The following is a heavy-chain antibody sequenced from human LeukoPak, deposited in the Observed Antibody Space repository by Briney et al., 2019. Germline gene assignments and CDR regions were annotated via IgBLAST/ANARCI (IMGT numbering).Heavy chain of an antibody. CDR1: GFTVSSNY. CDR2: IYSGGST. CDR3: ARGYSSSYYFDY. Sequence: GGSLRLSCAASGFTVSSNYMSWVRQAPGKGLEWVSVIYSGGSTYYADSMKGRFTISRDNSKNTLYLQMNSLRAEDTAVYYCARGYSSSYYFDYWGQGTLVTVSS. D-gene: IGHD6-6*01. J-gene: IGHJ4*02. V-gene: IGHV3-66*01.